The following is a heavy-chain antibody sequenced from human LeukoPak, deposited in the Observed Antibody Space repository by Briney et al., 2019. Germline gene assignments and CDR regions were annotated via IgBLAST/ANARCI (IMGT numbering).Heavy chain of an antibody. CDR2: INLNSGDT. D-gene: IGHD1-7*01. Sequence: ASVKVSCKASGYTFTGYYMHWVRQAPGQGLEWMGYINLNSGDTKYAQKFQDRVTMTRDTSISTAYLELSTLRSDDAAVYYCAIELTSSYYFDIWGQGTLVTVSS. J-gene: IGHJ4*02. CDR1: GYTFTGYY. CDR3: AIELTSSYYFDI. V-gene: IGHV1-2*02.